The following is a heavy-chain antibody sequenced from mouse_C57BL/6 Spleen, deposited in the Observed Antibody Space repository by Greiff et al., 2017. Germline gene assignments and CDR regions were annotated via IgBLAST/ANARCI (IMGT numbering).Heavy chain of an antibody. CDR1: GFNIKNTY. CDR2: IDPANGNT. D-gene: IGHD1-1*01. V-gene: IGHV14-3*01. J-gene: IGHJ4*01. Sequence: VQLQQSVAELVRPGASVKLSCTASGFNIKNTYMLWVKQRPEQGLVWIGRIDPANGNTKYAPKFQGKAPITADTSSNTAYLQLSSLTSEDTAIYYCARNYYGSSGTMDYWGQGTSVTVSS. CDR3: ARNYYGSSGTMDY.